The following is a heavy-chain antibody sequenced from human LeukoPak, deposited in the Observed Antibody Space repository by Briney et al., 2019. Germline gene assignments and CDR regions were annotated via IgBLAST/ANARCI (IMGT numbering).Heavy chain of an antibody. V-gene: IGHV4-34*01. CDR2: INHSGST. CDR3: ARGPYYDFWSGYYTPFDY. D-gene: IGHD3-3*01. Sequence: SETLSLTCAVPGYSITSGYYWSWIRQPPGKGLEWIGEINHSGSTNYNPSLKSRVTISVDTSKNQFSLKLSSVTAADTAVYYCARGPYYDFWSGYYTPFDYWGQGTLVTVSS. J-gene: IGHJ4*02. CDR1: GYSITSGYY.